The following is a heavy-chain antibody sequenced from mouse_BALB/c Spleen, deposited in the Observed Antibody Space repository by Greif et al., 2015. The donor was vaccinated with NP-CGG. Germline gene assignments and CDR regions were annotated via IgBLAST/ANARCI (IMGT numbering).Heavy chain of an antibody. CDR2: INPSTGYT. CDR3: AILIYYDYGFDY. CDR1: GYTFTSYW. D-gene: IGHD2-4*01. V-gene: IGHV1-7*01. Sequence: QVQLQQPGAELAKPGASVKMSCKASGYTFTSYWMHWVKQRPGQGLEWIGYINPSTGYTEYNQKFKDKATLTADKSSSTAYMQLSSLTSEDSAVYYYAILIYYDYGFDYWGQGTTLTVSS. J-gene: IGHJ2*01.